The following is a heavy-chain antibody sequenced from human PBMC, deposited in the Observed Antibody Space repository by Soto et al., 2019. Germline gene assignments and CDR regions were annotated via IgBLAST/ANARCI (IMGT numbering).Heavy chain of an antibody. J-gene: IGHJ6*02. CDR2: IFHNWRT. Sequence: QVQLQESGPRLVKPSGTLSLTCVVSGGSLSVNNWWSWVRQSPGRGLEWIGEIFHNWRTSYNPSLRGQLSMSVDQSNNQLSLGLTTVTAADTAAYYCPNGSEAMDLWGQGTTV. D-gene: IGHD6-19*01. V-gene: IGHV4-4*02. CDR3: PNGSEAMDL. CDR1: GGSLSVNNW.